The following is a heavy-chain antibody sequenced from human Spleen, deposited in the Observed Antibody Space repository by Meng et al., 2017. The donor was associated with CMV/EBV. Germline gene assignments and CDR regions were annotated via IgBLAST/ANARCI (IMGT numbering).Heavy chain of an antibody. V-gene: IGHV3-30-3*01. Sequence: GSLKISCAASGFTFRDFTMHWVRQAPGKGLEWVAVISYDGSKEYYADSVKGQFTISRDNSRNTLYLQVNSLRPEDTAVYHCARDRAVYYDRSDYYGVLDYWGQGTLVTVSS. CDR3: ARDRAVYYDRSDYYGVLDY. CDR2: ISYDGSKE. CDR1: GFTFRDFT. D-gene: IGHD3-22*01. J-gene: IGHJ4*02.